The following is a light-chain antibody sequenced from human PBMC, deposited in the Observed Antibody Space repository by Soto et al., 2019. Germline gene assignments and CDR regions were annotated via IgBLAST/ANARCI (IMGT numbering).Light chain of an antibody. J-gene: IGKJ4*01. Sequence: EIVLTQSPDTLSLSPGESATLSCRASQSVSRYLAWYQQKPGQTPRLLIYDASNRAAGIPARFSGSGSGTDFTLTISSLEPEDFAVYFCQQRSNLPLTLGRGTKVDIK. V-gene: IGKV3-11*01. CDR3: QQRSNLPLT. CDR1: QSVSRY. CDR2: DAS.